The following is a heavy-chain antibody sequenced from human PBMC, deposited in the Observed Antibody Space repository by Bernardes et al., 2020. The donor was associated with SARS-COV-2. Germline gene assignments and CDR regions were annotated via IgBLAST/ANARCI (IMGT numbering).Heavy chain of an antibody. Sequence: GGSLRLSCAASGFNFNYRGMHWVRQAPGKGLEWVALISYEGSKTFYADSVQGRFSISRDNSKNTLYLQMNSLRAEDTAVYYCARDRGNYYDSSGYYYLYYYYGMDVWGQGTTVTVSS. CDR3: ARDRGNYYDSSGYYYLYYYYGMDV. CDR1: GFNFNYRG. J-gene: IGHJ6*02. V-gene: IGHV3-30*03. D-gene: IGHD3-22*01. CDR2: ISYEGSKT.